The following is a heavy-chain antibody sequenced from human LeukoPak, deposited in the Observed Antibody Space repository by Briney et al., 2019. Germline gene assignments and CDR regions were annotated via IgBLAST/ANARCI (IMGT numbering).Heavy chain of an antibody. CDR1: GFTFSNYW. V-gene: IGHV3-7*05. J-gene: IGHJ4*02. D-gene: IGHD6-19*01. CDR3: ARDPLIAVAGIYFDY. Sequence: AGGSLRLSCAASGFTFSNYWMNWVRQAPGKGLEWVANIQEDGREKKYVDSVKGRFTISRENAKNSLYLHMSSLRADDTAVYYCARDPLIAVAGIYFDYWGQGTLVTVSS. CDR2: IQEDGREK.